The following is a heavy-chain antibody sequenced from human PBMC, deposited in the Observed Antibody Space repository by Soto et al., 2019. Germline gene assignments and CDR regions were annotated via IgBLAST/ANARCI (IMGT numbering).Heavy chain of an antibody. CDR3: ARGGVRRARCCVDYYYMDV. CDR1: GFTFSSYW. CDR2: INSDGSST. J-gene: IGHJ6*03. D-gene: IGHD3-10*01. V-gene: IGHV3-74*01. Sequence: SLRLSCAASGFTFSSYWMNWVRQAPGKGLVWVSRINSDGSSTSYADSVKGRFTISRDNAKNTLYLQMNSLRAEDTAVYYCARGGVRRARCCVDYYYMDVWGKGTTVTVSS.